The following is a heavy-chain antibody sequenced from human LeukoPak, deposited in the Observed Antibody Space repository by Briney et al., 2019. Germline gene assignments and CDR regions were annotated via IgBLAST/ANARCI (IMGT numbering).Heavy chain of an antibody. V-gene: IGHV4-39*07. J-gene: IGHJ6*03. CDR2: IYYSGST. D-gene: IGHD4-17*01. Sequence: PSETLSLTCIDSGGSISSSSYYWGSIRQPPGKGLQWIGSIYYSGSTYYNPSLKSRVTISVDTSKNQFSLKLSSVTAADTAVYYCARVGYGDYVYYYYYMDVWGKGTTVTVSS. CDR3: ARVGYGDYVYYYYYMDV. CDR1: GGSISSSSYY.